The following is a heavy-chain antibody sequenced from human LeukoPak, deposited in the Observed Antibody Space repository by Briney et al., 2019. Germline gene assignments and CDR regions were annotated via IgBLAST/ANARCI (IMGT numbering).Heavy chain of an antibody. CDR1: GGTFSSYA. V-gene: IGHV1-69*05. Sequence: ASVKVSCKASGGTFSSYAISWVRQAPGQGLEWMGGIIPIFGTANYAQKFQGRVTITTDESTSTAYMELSSLRSEDTAVYYCARKLRGGCNYFDYWAREPWSPSPQ. J-gene: IGHJ4*02. CDR3: ARKLRGGCNYFDY. CDR2: IIPIFGTA. D-gene: IGHD1-26*01.